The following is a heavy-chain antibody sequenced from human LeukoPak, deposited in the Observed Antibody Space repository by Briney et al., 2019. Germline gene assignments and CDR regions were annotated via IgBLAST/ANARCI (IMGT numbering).Heavy chain of an antibody. CDR1: GYTFPSYF. D-gene: IGHD6-6*01. J-gene: IGHJ4*02. CDR2: INPTGGST. Sequence: ASVKVSCKASGYTFPSYFMHWVRQAPGQGLEWMGIINPTGGSTTYAQKFQGRVTMTWDTSTSTVYMELSSLRSDDTAVYYCARTAARRFDYWGQGTLVTVSS. CDR3: ARTAARRFDY. V-gene: IGHV1-46*01.